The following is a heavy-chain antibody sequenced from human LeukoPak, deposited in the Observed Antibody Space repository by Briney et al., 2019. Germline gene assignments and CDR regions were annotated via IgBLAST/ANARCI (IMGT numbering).Heavy chain of an antibody. D-gene: IGHD4-11*01. CDR1: GFTVSSNY. V-gene: IGHV3-53*01. J-gene: IGHJ4*02. CDR2: IYSGGST. Sequence: GSLRLSCAASGFTVSSNYMSWVRQAPGKGLAWVSVIYSGGSTYYADSVKGRFTISRDNSKNTLYLQMNSLRAEDTAVYYCAREDSNYVWYFDYWGQGTLVTVSS. CDR3: AREDSNYVWYFDY.